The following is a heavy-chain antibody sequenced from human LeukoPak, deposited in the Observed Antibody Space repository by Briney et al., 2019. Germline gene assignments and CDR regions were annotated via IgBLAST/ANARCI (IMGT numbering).Heavy chain of an antibody. J-gene: IGHJ4*02. D-gene: IGHD3-9*01. CDR2: IYYSGST. V-gene: IGHV4-39*07. CDR3: ARVRGYFDWSFDY. Sequence: SETLSLTCTVSGGSISSSSYYWGWIRQPPGKGLEWIGSIYYSGSTNYNPSLKSRVTISVDTSKNQFSLKLSSVTAADTAVYYCARVRGYFDWSFDYWGQGTLVTVSS. CDR1: GGSISSSSYY.